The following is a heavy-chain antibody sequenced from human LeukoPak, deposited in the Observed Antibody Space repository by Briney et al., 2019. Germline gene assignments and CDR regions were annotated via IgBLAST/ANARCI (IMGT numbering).Heavy chain of an antibody. CDR1: GFNVSNYG. CDR3: ARDLVEMATIEEVY. Sequence: GGSLRLSCVASGFNVSNYGMHWIRQAPGKGLEWVAFIREDGSDKYYEDSVKGRFFVSRDNAKNTLYLQMNSLRAKDTAVYYCARDLVEMATIEEVYWGQGTLVTVSS. V-gene: IGHV3-30*02. D-gene: IGHD5-24*01. J-gene: IGHJ4*02. CDR2: IREDGSDK.